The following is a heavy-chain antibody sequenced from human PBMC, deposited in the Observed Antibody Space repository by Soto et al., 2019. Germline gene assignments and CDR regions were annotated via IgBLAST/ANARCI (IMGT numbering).Heavy chain of an antibody. Sequence: PSETLSLTCAVYGGSFSGYYWSWIRQPPGKGLEWIGEINHSGSTNYNPSLKSRVTISVDTSKNQFSLKLSSVTAADTAVYYCARGHSSGWQSYWGQGTLVTVSS. V-gene: IGHV4-34*01. D-gene: IGHD6-19*01. CDR2: INHSGST. CDR1: GGSFSGYY. J-gene: IGHJ4*02. CDR3: ARGHSSGWQSY.